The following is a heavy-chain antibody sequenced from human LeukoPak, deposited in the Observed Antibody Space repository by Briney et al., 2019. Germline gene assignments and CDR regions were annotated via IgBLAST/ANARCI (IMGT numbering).Heavy chain of an antibody. V-gene: IGHV3-23*01. Sequence: GGSLRLSCAASGFTFSRYGIHWVRQAPGKGLEWVSAISGSSGNTYYADSVKGRFTISRDNSKNTLYLQMNSLRAEDTAVYYCAKGTSSWHEFDSWGQGTLVTVSS. CDR2: ISGSSGNT. CDR1: GFTFSRYG. J-gene: IGHJ4*02. CDR3: AKGTSSWHEFDS. D-gene: IGHD6-13*01.